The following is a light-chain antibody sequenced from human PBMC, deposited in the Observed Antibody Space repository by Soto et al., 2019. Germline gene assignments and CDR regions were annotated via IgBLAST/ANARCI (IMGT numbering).Light chain of an antibody. CDR3: QQFYKGWT. V-gene: IGKV1-5*01. Sequence: DIQMTQSPSTLSASVGDRVTITCRASQSVGRSLDWYQQQRGKAPKLLIYGVSTLESGVPSRFGGFGSGTEFTLSISSLQPGDFGTYYCQQFYKGWTFGQGTRV. J-gene: IGKJ1*01. CDR2: GVS. CDR1: QSVGRS.